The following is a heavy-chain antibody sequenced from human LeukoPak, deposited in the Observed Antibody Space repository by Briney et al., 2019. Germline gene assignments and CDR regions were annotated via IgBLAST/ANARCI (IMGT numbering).Heavy chain of an antibody. D-gene: IGHD1-26*01. Sequence: ASVKVSCKASGYTFTGSFIHWVRQAPGQGLEWMGWINPNSDGTNYAQKFQGRATMTRDTSISTAYMELSRLRSDDTAVYYCARVQYAGIGEVTFFDYWGQGTLVTVSS. CDR1: GYTFTGSF. CDR3: ARVQYAGIGEVTFFDY. V-gene: IGHV1-2*02. CDR2: INPNSDGT. J-gene: IGHJ4*02.